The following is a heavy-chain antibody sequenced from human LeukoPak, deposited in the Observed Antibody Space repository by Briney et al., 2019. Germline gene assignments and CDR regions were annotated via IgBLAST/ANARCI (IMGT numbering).Heavy chain of an antibody. D-gene: IGHD2-2*01. Sequence: PGGSLRLSCAASGFTFSSYAMSWVRQAPGKGLEWVSGISGSGGSTYYADSVKGRFTISRDNSKNTLYLQMSSLRAEDTAVYFCAKDGIVVVPAGPFDYWGQGTLVTVSS. CDR3: AKDGIVVVPAGPFDY. CDR2: ISGSGGST. CDR1: GFTFSSYA. V-gene: IGHV3-23*01. J-gene: IGHJ4*02.